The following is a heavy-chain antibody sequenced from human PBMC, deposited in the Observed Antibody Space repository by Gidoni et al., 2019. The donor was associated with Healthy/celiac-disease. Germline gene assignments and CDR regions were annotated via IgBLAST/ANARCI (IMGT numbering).Heavy chain of an antibody. CDR3: ARFASASSALEWLSYGARGAFDI. D-gene: IGHD3-3*01. Sequence: QVQLQESGPGLVKPSETLSLTCTVSGGSISSYYWSWIRQPPGKGLEWIGYIYYSGSTNYNPSLKSRVTISVDTSKNQFSLKLSSVTAADTAVYYCARFASASSALEWLSYGARGAFDIWGQGTMVTVSS. J-gene: IGHJ3*02. CDR1: GGSISSYY. V-gene: IGHV4-59*01. CDR2: IYYSGST.